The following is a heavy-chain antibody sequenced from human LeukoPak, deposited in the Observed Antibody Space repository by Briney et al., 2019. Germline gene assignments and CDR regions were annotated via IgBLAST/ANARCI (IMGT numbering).Heavy chain of an antibody. CDR2: IYYSGST. CDR1: GGSISSYY. Sequence: KPSKTLSLTCTVSGGSISSYYWSWIRQPPGKGLEWIGYIYYSGSTNHNPSLKSRVTISVDTSKNQFSLKLSSVTAADTAVYYCARVLYYYDSSGYYYDAFDIWGQGTMVTVSS. CDR3: ARVLYYYDSSGYYYDAFDI. D-gene: IGHD3-22*01. V-gene: IGHV4-59*01. J-gene: IGHJ3*02.